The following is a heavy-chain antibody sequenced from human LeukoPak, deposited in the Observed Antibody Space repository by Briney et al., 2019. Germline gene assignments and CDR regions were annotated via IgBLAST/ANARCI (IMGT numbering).Heavy chain of an antibody. D-gene: IGHD3-10*01. V-gene: IGHV3-23*01. CDR3: ANGELFPSPFDY. J-gene: IGHJ4*02. CDR2: ISASGGST. Sequence: PGGSLRLSCAASGFTFSSSAMSWVRQVPGKGLEWVSGISASGGSTYYADSVRGRFTISRDNSKNTLYVQMNSLRDEDTAVYYCANGELFPSPFDYWGQGTLVTVSS. CDR1: GFTFSSSA.